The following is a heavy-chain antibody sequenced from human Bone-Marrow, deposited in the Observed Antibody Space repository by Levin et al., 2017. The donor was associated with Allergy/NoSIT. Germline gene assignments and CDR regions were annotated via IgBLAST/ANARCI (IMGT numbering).Heavy chain of an antibody. V-gene: IGHV1-69*01. CDR3: GSPLGYCSTTSCYGGLFDAFDI. J-gene: IGHJ3*02. CDR2: VIPIFCTA. D-gene: IGHD2-2*01. CDR1: GGTFSNNA. Sequence: KISCKASGGTFSNNAISWVRQAPGQGLEWMGGVIPIFCTAHCAQKFQGRVTITAGEYTSTAYMELSSLRSEDTAMYYCGSPLGYCSTTSCYGGLFDAFDIWGQGTLVIVSS.